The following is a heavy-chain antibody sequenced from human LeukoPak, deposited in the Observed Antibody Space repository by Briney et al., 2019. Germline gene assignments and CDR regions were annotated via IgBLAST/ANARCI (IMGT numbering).Heavy chain of an antibody. Sequence: PSVTLSLTCTVSGGSIRSSSYYWAWSRQPPGKGLEWIGSIYYSGSPYYNPPLKSRVTISVDTSKNQFSLKLRSVTAADTDVYSCARLRGNAFDIWGQGTMVTVSS. J-gene: IGHJ3*02. CDR1: GGSIRSSSYY. CDR2: IYYSGSP. CDR3: ARLRGNAFDI. V-gene: IGHV4-39*07.